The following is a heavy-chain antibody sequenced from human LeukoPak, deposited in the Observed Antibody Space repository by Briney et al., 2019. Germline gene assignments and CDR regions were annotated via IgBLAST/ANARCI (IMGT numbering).Heavy chain of an antibody. J-gene: IGHJ3*02. CDR2: MNPSSGNT. D-gene: IGHD1-26*01. CDR3: ARGPRPRVSAYSI. CDR1: GYTFTSYD. Sequence: ASVKVSCKASGYTFTSYDINWVRQATGQGLEWMGWMNPSSGNTGYARKFQGRVTMTRNTSISTAYMELSSLRSEDTAVYYCARGPRPRVSAYSIWGQGTMVTVSS. V-gene: IGHV1-8*01.